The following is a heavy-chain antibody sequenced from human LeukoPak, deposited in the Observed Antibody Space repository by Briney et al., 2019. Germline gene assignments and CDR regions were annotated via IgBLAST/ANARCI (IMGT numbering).Heavy chain of an antibody. CDR3: AKDSRGVFVAGDYYYYMDV. J-gene: IGHJ6*03. D-gene: IGHD3-10*01. V-gene: IGHV3-30*18. Sequence: GGSLRLSCAASGFTFSSYGMHWVRQAPGKGLEWVAVISYDGSNKYYADSVKGRFTISRDNSKNTLYLQMNSLRAEDTAVNYCAKDSRGVFVAGDYYYYMDVWGKGTTVTVSS. CDR1: GFTFSSYG. CDR2: ISYDGSNK.